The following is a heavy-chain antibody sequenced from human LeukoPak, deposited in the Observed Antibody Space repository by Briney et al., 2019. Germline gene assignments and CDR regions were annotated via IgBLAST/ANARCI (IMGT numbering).Heavy chain of an antibody. J-gene: IGHJ4*02. CDR2: INSDGSKT. D-gene: IGHD3-10*01. V-gene: IGHV3-74*01. CDR1: GFFFNTYW. CDR3: AREGSLEYYFDY. Sequence: PGGSLRLSCAASGFFFNTYWMHWVRQAPGKGLVWVSRINSDGSKTSHADSVEGRFTISRDNAKNTLYLQMNGLRAEDTAVYYCAREGSLEYYFDYWGRGTLVTVSS.